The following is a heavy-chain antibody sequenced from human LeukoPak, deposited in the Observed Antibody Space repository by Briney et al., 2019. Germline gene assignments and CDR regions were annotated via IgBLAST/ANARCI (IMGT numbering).Heavy chain of an antibody. D-gene: IGHD6-13*01. CDR2: IYRSGST. CDR1: GYSISSGFF. Sequence: PSEALSLTCTVSGYSISSGFFWGWIRQPPGKGLEWIGSIYRSGSTYYNPSLKSRVTISVDTSKSQFSLKLRSVTAADTAVYYCARDSSLDIWGPGTMVTVSS. V-gene: IGHV4-38-2*02. J-gene: IGHJ3*02. CDR3: ARDSSLDI.